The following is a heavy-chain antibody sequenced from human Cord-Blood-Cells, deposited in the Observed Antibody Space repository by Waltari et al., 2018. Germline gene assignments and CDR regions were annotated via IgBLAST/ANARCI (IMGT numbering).Heavy chain of an antibody. V-gene: IGHV3-73*02. CDR2: IRSKANSYAT. D-gene: IGHD6-6*01. Sequence: EVQLVESGGGLVQPGGSLKLSCAASGFTFSGSALHWVRQASGKGLEWVGRIRSKANSYATAYAASVKGRFTISRDDSKNTAYLQMNSLKTEDTAVYYCTRSISSSPSHWGQGTLVTVSS. J-gene: IGHJ4*02. CDR3: TRSISSSPSH. CDR1: GFTFSGSA.